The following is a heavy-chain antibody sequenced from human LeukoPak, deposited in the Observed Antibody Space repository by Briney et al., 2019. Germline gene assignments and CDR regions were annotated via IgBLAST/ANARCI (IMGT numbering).Heavy chain of an antibody. CDR3: ARINYYGSGLDL. CDR1: GDSFTSVTDY. J-gene: IGHJ5*02. Sequence: PSETLSLTCTVSGDSFTSVTDYWTYIRQSPGKDLEWIGYIYHGGSTYYNPSLKSRVTISIDRPKNQFSLRLTSVTAADTAVYYCARINYYGSGLDLWGQGALVTVSS. V-gene: IGHV4-30-2*06. D-gene: IGHD3-10*01. CDR2: IYHGGST.